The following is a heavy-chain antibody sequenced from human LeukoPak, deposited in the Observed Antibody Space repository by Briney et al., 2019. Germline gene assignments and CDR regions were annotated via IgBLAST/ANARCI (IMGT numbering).Heavy chain of an antibody. V-gene: IGHV3-33*01. D-gene: IGHD1-26*01. CDR3: ASSGSYTRFAFDI. CDR2: IWYDGSNK. J-gene: IGHJ3*02. Sequence: GGSLRLSCAASGFTFSSYGMHWVRQAPGKGLEWVAVIWYDGSNKYYADSVKGRFTISRDNSKNTLYLQMNSLRAEDTAVYYCASSGSYTRFAFDIWGQGTTVTVPS. CDR1: GFTFSSYG.